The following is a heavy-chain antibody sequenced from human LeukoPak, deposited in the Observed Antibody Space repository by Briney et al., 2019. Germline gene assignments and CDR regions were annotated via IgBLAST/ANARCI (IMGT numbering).Heavy chain of an antibody. CDR1: GFTFSNYW. V-gene: IGHV3-7*04. Sequence: GGSLRLSCAASGFTFSNYWMNWVRQAPGKGLEWVANIKQDGSAKYYVDSVKGRFTISRDNARNSLYLQMNSLGAEDTAVYYCARTIREQWLTIDYWGQGTLVTFSS. J-gene: IGHJ4*02. CDR3: ARTIREQWLTIDY. CDR2: IKQDGSAK. D-gene: IGHD6-19*01.